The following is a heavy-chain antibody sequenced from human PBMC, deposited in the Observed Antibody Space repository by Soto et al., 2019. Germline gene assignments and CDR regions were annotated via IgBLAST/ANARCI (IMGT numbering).Heavy chain of an antibody. CDR3: VGGQYYFDA. CDR1: GFPFTSYG. V-gene: IGHV3-30*03. Sequence: QVQLVESGGGVVQPGRSLRLSCAASGFPFTSYGMHWVREGPDKGLEWVAIISYDGSDKYYADSVKGRFTISRDNYKNTLYLQMNSLRPEDPALYYCVGGQYYFDARGQGTLVIVSS. D-gene: IGHD2-15*01. CDR2: ISYDGSDK. J-gene: IGHJ4*02.